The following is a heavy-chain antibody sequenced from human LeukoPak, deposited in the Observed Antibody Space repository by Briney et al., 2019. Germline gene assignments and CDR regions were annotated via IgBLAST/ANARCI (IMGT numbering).Heavy chain of an antibody. CDR3: ARQYYYGSGSTIG. D-gene: IGHD3-10*01. CDR1: GGTFSSYA. V-gene: IGHV1-69*04. CDR2: IIPILGIA. J-gene: IGHJ4*02. Sequence: SVKVSCKASGGTFSSYAISWVRQAPGQGLEWMGRIIPILGIANYAQKFQGRVTITADKSTSTAYVELSSLRSEDTAVYYCARQYYYGSGSTIGWGQGTLVTVSS.